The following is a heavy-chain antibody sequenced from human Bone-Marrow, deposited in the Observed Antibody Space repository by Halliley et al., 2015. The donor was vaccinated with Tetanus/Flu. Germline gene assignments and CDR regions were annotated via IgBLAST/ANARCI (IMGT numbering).Heavy chain of an antibody. CDR1: GFSFSRYA. V-gene: IGHV3-23*01. CDR3: AKDSPGAQKAWFVP. Sequence: SLRLSCAASGFSFSRYAMSWVRQAPGQGLEWVSTLFGSGGTSYYADSVKGRFIISRDNSKNTLYLQMNSLRVEDTAVYYCAKDSPGAQKAWFVPWGQGTLVTVSS. CDR2: LFGSGGTS. J-gene: IGHJ5*02.